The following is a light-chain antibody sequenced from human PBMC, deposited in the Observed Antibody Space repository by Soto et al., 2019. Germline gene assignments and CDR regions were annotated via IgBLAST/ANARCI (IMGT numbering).Light chain of an antibody. CDR3: QHYNSYSEA. CDR2: KAS. Sequence: IRMTQSPSTLSGSVGYRVTITCRASQTISSWLAWYQQKPGKDPKLLIYKASTLKSGVPSRFSGSGSGTEFTLTISILQPDDLATYYCQHYNSYSEAFGQGTKVDIK. V-gene: IGKV1-5*03. J-gene: IGKJ1*01. CDR1: QTISSW.